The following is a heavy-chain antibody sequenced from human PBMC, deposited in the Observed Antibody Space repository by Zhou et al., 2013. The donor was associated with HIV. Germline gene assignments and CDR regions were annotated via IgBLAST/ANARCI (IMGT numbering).Heavy chain of an antibody. Sequence: QVQLVQSGAEVKKPGSSVKVSCKASGGTFSSYAISWVRQAPGQGLEWMGGIIPIFGTANYAQKFQGRVTITTDESTSTAYMELSSLRSEDTAVYYCARVHYSGSYYGRDYYYYYMDVWGKGTTVTVSS. CDR2: IIPIFGTA. V-gene: IGHV1-69*05. J-gene: IGHJ6*03. D-gene: IGHD1-26*01. CDR1: GGTFSSYA. CDR3: ARVHYSGSYYGRDYYYYYMDV.